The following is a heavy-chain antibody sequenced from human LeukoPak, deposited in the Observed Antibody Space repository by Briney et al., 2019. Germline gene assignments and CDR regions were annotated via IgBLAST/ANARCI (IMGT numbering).Heavy chain of an antibody. CDR1: GGSISSSSYY. CDR3: ARDSGYYDSSGDAFDI. D-gene: IGHD3-22*01. Sequence: MASETLSLTCTVSGGSISSSSYYWGWIRQPPWKGLEWIGSIYYSGSTYYNPSLKSRVTISVDTSKNQFSLKLSSVTAADTAVYYCARDSGYYDSSGDAFDIWGQGTMVTVSS. J-gene: IGHJ3*02. CDR2: IYYSGST. V-gene: IGHV4-39*07.